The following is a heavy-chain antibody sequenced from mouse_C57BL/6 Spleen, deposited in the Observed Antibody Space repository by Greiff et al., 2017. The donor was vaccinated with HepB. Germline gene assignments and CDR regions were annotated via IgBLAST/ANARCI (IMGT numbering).Heavy chain of an antibody. CDR3: AGSSSRYWYFDV. V-gene: IGHV1-50*01. CDR1: GYTFTSYW. Sequence: VQLQQSGAELVKPGASVKLSCKASGYTFTSYWMQWVKQRPGQGLEWIGEIDPSDSYTNYNQKFKGKATLTVDPSSSTAYMQLSSLTSDDSAVYYCAGSSSRYWYFDVWGTGTTVTVSS. J-gene: IGHJ1*03. CDR2: IDPSDSYT. D-gene: IGHD1-1*01.